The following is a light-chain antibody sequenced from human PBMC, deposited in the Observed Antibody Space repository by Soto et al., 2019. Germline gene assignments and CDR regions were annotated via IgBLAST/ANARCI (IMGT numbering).Light chain of an antibody. CDR2: GVS. CDR1: QSVSSSY. J-gene: IGKJ1*01. V-gene: IGKV3-20*01. CDR3: QQYGSSPWT. Sequence: EIVLTQSPGTLSLSPGERATLSCRASQSVSSSYLAWYQQKPGQAPRLLIYGVSSRATGIPDRFSGSGSGPDFTLTISRLEPEDFAVYYCQQYGSSPWTFGQGTKVEIK.